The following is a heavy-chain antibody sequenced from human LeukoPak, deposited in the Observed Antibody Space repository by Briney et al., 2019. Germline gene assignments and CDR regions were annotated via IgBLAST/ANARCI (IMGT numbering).Heavy chain of an antibody. CDR2: IRYDGSNK. CDR3: AKDAHYQLLPPEYYYYMDV. CDR1: GFTFSSYG. D-gene: IGHD2-2*01. Sequence: GGSLRLSCAASGFTFSSYGMHWARQAPGKGLEWVAFIRYDGSNKYYADSVKGRFTISRDNSKNTLYLQMNSLRAEDTAVYYCAKDAHYQLLPPEYYYYMDVWSKGTTVTVSS. J-gene: IGHJ6*03. V-gene: IGHV3-30*02.